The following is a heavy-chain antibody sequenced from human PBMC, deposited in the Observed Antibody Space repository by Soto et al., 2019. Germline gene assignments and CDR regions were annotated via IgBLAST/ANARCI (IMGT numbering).Heavy chain of an antibody. J-gene: IGHJ3*02. CDR3: AKDSSAYYNDGFDI. CDR1: GFTFNSYA. D-gene: IGHD3-9*01. V-gene: IGHV3-23*01. Sequence: GGSLRLSCVASGFTFNSYAMNWVRQAPGKGLEWVSLVIGSGAKTYYADSVKGRFTVSRENSKNTLYLQMDNMRAEDMARYFFAKDSSAYYNDGFDIWGQGAMVTVS. CDR2: VIGSGAKT.